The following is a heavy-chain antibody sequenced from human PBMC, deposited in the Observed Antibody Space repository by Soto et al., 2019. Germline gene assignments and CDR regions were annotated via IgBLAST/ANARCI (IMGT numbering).Heavy chain of an antibody. CDR1: GFTFSSYS. Sequence: GGSLRLSCAASGFTFSSYSMNWVRQAPGKGLEWVSYISSSSSTIYYADSVKGRFTISRDNTKNSLYLQMNSLRDEDTAVYYCARGNSNTLGMDVWGQGTTVTVSS. D-gene: IGHD4-4*01. J-gene: IGHJ6*02. CDR3: ARGNSNTLGMDV. CDR2: ISSSSSTI. V-gene: IGHV3-48*02.